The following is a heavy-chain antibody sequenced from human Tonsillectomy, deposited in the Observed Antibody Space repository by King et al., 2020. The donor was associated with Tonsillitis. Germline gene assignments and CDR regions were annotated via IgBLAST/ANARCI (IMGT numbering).Heavy chain of an antibody. Sequence: QVQLVESGAEVKKPGASVRVPCKASGYTFTAYYMHWVRQAPGQGLEWMGWINPNSGGTNYAQKFQGWVTMTRDTSISTAYMELSRLRSDDTAMYYCARGGPMISLYWYFDLWGRGTLVTVSS. J-gene: IGHJ2*01. D-gene: IGHD3-16*01. CDR1: GYTFTAYY. CDR3: ARGGPMISLYWYFDL. CDR2: INPNSGGT. V-gene: IGHV1-2*04.